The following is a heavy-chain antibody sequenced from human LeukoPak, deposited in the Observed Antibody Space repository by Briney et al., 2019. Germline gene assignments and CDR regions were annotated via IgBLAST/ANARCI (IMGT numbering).Heavy chain of an antibody. CDR1: GGSISSSSCY. J-gene: IGHJ4*02. CDR2: IYYSGST. D-gene: IGHD5-18*01. Sequence: SSETLSLTCTVSGGSISSSSCYWGWIRQPPGKGLEWIGSIYYSGSTYYNPSLKSRVTISVDTSKNQFSLKLSSVTAADTAVYYCARLGSGDMVIYWGQGTLVTVSS. CDR3: ARLGSGDMVIY. V-gene: IGHV4-39*01.